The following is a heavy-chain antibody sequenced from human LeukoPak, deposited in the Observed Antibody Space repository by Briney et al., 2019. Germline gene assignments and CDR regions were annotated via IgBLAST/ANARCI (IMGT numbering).Heavy chain of an antibody. CDR3: AELGITMIGGV. J-gene: IGHJ6*04. D-gene: IGHD3-10*02. V-gene: IGHV3-48*01. CDR2: ISSSSSPT. Sequence: GGSLRLSCAASGFIFSSYSMNWVRQAPGKGLEWVAYISSSSSPTYYADSVKGRFTISRDNAKNSLYLQMNSLRAEDTAVYYCAELGITMIGGVWGKGTTVTISS. CDR1: GFIFSSYS.